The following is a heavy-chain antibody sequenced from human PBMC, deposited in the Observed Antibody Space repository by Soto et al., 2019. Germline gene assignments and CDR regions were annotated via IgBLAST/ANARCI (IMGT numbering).Heavy chain of an antibody. CDR1: GYSFTGYW. CDR2: IDPSDSYT. CDR3: ASPTGTPYYYYGMDV. Sequence: PGESLKISCQGSGYSFTGYWISWVRQMPGKGLEWMGRIDPSDSYTNYSPSFQGHVTISADKSISTAYLQWSSLKASDTAMYYCASPTGTPYYYYGMDVWGQGTTVTVSS. J-gene: IGHJ6*02. V-gene: IGHV5-10-1*01. D-gene: IGHD1-1*01.